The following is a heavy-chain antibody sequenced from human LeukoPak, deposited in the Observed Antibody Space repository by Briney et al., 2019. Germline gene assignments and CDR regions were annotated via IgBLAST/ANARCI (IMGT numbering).Heavy chain of an antibody. Sequence: GESLKISCKGSGYSFTSYWIGWVRQMPGKGLEWMGIIYPGDSDTRYSPSFQGQVTISADKSISTAYLQWSSLKASDTAMYYCARPGPCSSTSCYTGVDNWGQGTLVTVSS. J-gene: IGHJ4*02. V-gene: IGHV5-51*01. CDR3: ARPGPCSSTSCYTGVDN. D-gene: IGHD2-2*02. CDR2: IYPGDSDT. CDR1: GYSFTSYW.